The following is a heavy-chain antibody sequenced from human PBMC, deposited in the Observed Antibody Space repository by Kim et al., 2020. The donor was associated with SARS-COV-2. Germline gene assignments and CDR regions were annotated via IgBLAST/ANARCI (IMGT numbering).Heavy chain of an antibody. V-gene: IGHV3-53*01. CDR1: GLTVSNYY. CDR2: IYRGGST. CDR3: ARNMGIEARSGSDYFYHG. D-gene: IGHD2-21*01. Sequence: GGSLRLSCAASGLTVSNYYMSWVRQAPGKGLEWVSVIYRGGSTNYAASVKSRLTISGGNSNNKLYLQMINLRAADASVFYYARNMGIEARSGSDYFYHG. J-gene: IGHJ6*01.